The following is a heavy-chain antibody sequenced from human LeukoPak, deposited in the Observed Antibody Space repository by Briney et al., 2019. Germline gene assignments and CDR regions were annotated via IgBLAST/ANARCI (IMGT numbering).Heavy chain of an antibody. CDR2: IYYSGTT. Sequence: SETLSLTCTVSGGSISSTRSYWGWIRQPPGKGLEWIGSIYYSGTTYNNPSLKSRVTISIDTSKNQFSLKLRSVTAADTALYYCARYWGYNSNRSLDSWGQGALVTVSS. D-gene: IGHD4-11*01. J-gene: IGHJ4*02. CDR1: GGSISSTRSY. V-gene: IGHV4-39*01. CDR3: ARYWGYNSNRSLDS.